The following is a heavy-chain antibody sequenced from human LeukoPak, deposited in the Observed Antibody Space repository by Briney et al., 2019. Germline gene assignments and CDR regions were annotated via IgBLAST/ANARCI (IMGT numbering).Heavy chain of an antibody. J-gene: IGHJ4*02. CDR3: ASAVETPDFGS. V-gene: IGHV1-46*01. D-gene: IGHD2-2*01. Sequence: ASVKVSCKASGYTFTSYYMHWVRQAPGQGLEWMGIINPSGDTTSYAPKFQGRVTMTRDTSTSTVYMELSSLRSEGTAMYYCASAVETPDFGSWGQGTLVTVSS. CDR2: INPSGDTT. CDR1: GYTFTSYY.